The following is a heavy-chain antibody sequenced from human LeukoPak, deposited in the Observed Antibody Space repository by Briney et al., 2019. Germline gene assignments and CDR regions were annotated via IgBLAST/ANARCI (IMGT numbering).Heavy chain of an antibody. CDR1: GGSISSYY. CDR2: IYYSGST. Sequence: SETLSLTCTVSGGSISSYYWSWIRQPPGKGLECIGYIYYSGSTNYNPSLKSRVTISVDTSKNQFFLKLSSVTAADTAVYYCASTDVYTRNFDYWGQGPLVTVSS. J-gene: IGHJ4*02. V-gene: IGHV4-59*01. D-gene: IGHD2-2*02. CDR3: ASTDVYTRNFDY.